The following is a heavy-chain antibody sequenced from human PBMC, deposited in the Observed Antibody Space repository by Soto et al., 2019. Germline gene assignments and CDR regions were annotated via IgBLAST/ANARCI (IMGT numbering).Heavy chain of an antibody. D-gene: IGHD6-19*01. Sequence: EVQLLESGGGLVQPGGSLRLSCAVSGFIFSNYPMSWVRQAPGKGLEWVSSISPSGSNAYYADSVRGRFTMSRDNPENRLHLQMNSLRAEDTAVYFCAKRDNSGWYSLDCWGQGTLVTVSS. CDR1: GFIFSNYP. CDR2: ISPSGSNA. V-gene: IGHV3-23*01. CDR3: AKRDNSGWYSLDC. J-gene: IGHJ4*02.